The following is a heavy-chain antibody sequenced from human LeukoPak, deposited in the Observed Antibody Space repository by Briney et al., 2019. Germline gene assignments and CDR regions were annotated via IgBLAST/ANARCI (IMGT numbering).Heavy chain of an antibody. CDR1: GFTFSRHS. CDR2: ISSSSSYI. D-gene: IGHD3-16*01. V-gene: IGHV3-21*04. CDR3: ARGVRRYYDYVWGAPYYYYYMDV. Sequence: GGSLRLSCAASGFTFSRHSINWVRQAPGKGLEWVSSISSSSSYIYYADSVKGRFTISRDNAKNSLYLQMNSLRSEDTAVYYCARGVRRYYDYVWGAPYYYYYMDVWGKGTTVTVSS. J-gene: IGHJ6*03.